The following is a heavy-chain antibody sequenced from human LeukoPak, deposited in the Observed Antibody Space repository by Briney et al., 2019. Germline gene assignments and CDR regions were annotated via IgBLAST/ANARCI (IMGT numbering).Heavy chain of an antibody. V-gene: IGHV3-30*03. CDR2: ISDDGSKG. J-gene: IGHJ4*02. Sequence: KPGRSLRLSCAASGFSFNSHGMHWVRQAPDKGLEWVAVISDDGSKGYYADSVKGRFTISRENSKNVLYLQMSSLRAEDTAVYYCAREGDGADFDYWGQGTLVTVSS. D-gene: IGHD2-21*02. CDR3: AREGDGADFDY. CDR1: GFSFNSHG.